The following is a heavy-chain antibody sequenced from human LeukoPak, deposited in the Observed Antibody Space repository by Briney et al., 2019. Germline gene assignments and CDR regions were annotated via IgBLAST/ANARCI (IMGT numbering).Heavy chain of an antibody. Sequence: GGSLRLSCAAFGFTFNNYAMTWVRQAPGKGLEWVANIKQDGSEKYYVDSVKGRFTISRNNAKNSLYLQMNSLRAEDTAVYYCARDLVVGVAFDIWGQGTMVTVSS. CDR1: GFTFNNYA. CDR3: ARDLVVGVAFDI. V-gene: IGHV3-7*01. J-gene: IGHJ3*02. D-gene: IGHD2-15*01. CDR2: IKQDGSEK.